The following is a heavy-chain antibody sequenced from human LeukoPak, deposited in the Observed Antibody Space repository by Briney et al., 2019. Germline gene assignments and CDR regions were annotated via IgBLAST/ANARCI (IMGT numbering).Heavy chain of an antibody. CDR1: GFTFSSYS. CDR2: ISSSSSYI. D-gene: IGHD2-2*01. V-gene: IGHV3-21*01. CDR3: ASEGIVVVPAR. J-gene: IGHJ4*02. Sequence: GGSLRLSCAASGFTFSSYSMNWVRQAPGKGLEWVSSISSSSSYIYYADSVKGRFTISRDNAKNSLYLQMNSLRAEGTAVYYCASEGIVVVPARWGQGTLVTVSS.